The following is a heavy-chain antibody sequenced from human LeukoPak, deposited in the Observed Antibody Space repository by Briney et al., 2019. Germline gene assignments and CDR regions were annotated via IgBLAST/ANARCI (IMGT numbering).Heavy chain of an antibody. V-gene: IGHV3-21*04. J-gene: IGHJ4*02. CDR3: AGHEGYHYDSSGGEFDI. Sequence: PGGPLRLSCAASGFTFSDYSINWLPEAPGRGLEWVSSLSGSSGTAYYAESVKGRFAISRDNSKNTLYLQMNSLRAEDTAVYYCAGHEGYHYDSSGGEFDIWGQGTQVTVSS. D-gene: IGHD3-22*01. CDR1: GFTFSDYS. CDR2: LSGSSGTA.